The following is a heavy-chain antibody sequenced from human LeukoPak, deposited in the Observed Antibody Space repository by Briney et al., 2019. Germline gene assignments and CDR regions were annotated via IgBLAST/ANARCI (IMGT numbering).Heavy chain of an antibody. J-gene: IGHJ6*03. CDR1: GYTFTGYY. V-gene: IGHV1-2*02. CDR3: ARPFIKCSSTSCYHDYMDV. CDR2: INPNSGGT. Sequence: ASVKVSCKASGYTFTGYYMHWVRQAPGQGLEWMGWINPNSGGTNYAQKFQGRVTMTRDTSISTAYMELSRLRSDDTAVYYCARPFIKCSSTSCYHDYMDVWGKGTTVTVSS. D-gene: IGHD2-2*01.